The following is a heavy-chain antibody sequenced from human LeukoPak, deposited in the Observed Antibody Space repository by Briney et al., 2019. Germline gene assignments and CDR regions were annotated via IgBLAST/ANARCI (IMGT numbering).Heavy chain of an antibody. CDR3: ARVPGYLDAFDI. V-gene: IGHV1-18*01. CDR2: ISAYNGST. D-gene: IGHD3-22*01. CDR1: GYTFTSYG. Sequence: ASVKVSCKASGYTFTSYGISWVRQAPGQGLEWMGWISAYNGSTDYAQKLQGRVTMTTDTSTSTAYMELRSLRSDDTAVYYCARVPGYLDAFDIWGQGTMVTVSS. J-gene: IGHJ3*02.